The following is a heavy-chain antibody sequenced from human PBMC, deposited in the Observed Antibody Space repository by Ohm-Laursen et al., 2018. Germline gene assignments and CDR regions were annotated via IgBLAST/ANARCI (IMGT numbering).Heavy chain of an antibody. CDR3: VRQVGTVGYYYYGMDV. Sequence: ASVKVSCQASGYSFTDYYMHWVRQAPGQGLEWMGWINVNNGATNYAQKFQGRVTMTRDTSISTAYMDLSSLRSDDTAVYYCVRQVGTVGYYYYGMDVWGQGTTVTVSS. D-gene: IGHD4-23*01. J-gene: IGHJ6*02. V-gene: IGHV1-2*02. CDR1: GYSFTDYY. CDR2: INVNNGAT.